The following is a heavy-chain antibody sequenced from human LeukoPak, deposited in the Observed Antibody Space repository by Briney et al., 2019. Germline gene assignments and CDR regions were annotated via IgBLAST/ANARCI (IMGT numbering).Heavy chain of an antibody. Sequence: GGSLRLSCVVSGFTFRNYWMSWVRQAPGKGLEWVANIRQDGNEKYYVDSVKGRFTISRDNAKNALYLQMSSLRAEDTALYYCARDGYSGSYYDFWGQGTLVTVSS. CDR1: GFTFRNYW. CDR2: IRQDGNEK. CDR3: ARDGYSGSYYDF. D-gene: IGHD1-26*01. V-gene: IGHV3-7*01. J-gene: IGHJ4*02.